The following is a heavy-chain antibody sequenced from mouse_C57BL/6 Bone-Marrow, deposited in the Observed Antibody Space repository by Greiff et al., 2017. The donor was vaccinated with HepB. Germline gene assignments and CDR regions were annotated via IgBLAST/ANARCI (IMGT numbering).Heavy chain of an antibody. CDR2: IDPSDSYT. CDR3: ARGYYGIQAWFAY. D-gene: IGHD2-1*01. Sequence: QVQLQQPGAELVRPGTSVKLSCKASGYTFTSYWMHWVKQRPGQGLEWIGVIDPSDSYTNYNQKFKGKATLTVDTSSSTAYMQLSSLTSEDSAVYYCARGYYGIQAWFAYWGQGTLVTVSA. V-gene: IGHV1-59*01. J-gene: IGHJ3*01. CDR1: GYTFTSYW.